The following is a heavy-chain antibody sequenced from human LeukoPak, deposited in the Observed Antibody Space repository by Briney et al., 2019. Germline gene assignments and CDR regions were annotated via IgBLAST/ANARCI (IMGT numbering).Heavy chain of an antibody. Sequence: SETLSLTCTVSGDSISTSNSYWGWIRQPPGKGLEWIGSIYYSGSTYYNPSLKSRVTISVDTFKNQFSLKLSSVTAADTAVYYCARHIGYWEYSYGRYYYYYMDVWGKGTTVTISS. J-gene: IGHJ6*03. D-gene: IGHD5-18*01. CDR3: ARHIGYWEYSYGRYYYYYMDV. CDR1: GDSISTSNSY. CDR2: IYYSGST. V-gene: IGHV4-39*01.